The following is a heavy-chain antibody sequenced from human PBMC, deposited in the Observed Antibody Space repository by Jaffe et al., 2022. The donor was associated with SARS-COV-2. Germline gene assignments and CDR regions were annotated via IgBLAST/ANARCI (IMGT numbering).Heavy chain of an antibody. CDR1: GGTFSSYA. V-gene: IGHV1-69*01. D-gene: IGHD3-10*01. Sequence: QVQLVQSGAEVKKPGSSVKVSCKASGGTFSSYAISWVRQAPGQGLEWMGGIIPIFGTANYAQKFQGRVTITADESTSTAYMELSSLRSEDTAVYYCAIEPWLGSGSYSLYNWFDPWGQGTLVTVSS. J-gene: IGHJ5*02. CDR2: IIPIFGTA. CDR3: AIEPWLGSGSYSLYNWFDP.